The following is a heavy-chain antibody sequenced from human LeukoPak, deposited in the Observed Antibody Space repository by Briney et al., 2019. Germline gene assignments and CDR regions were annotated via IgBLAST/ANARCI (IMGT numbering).Heavy chain of an antibody. CDR3: ARRYDSSGYYTDY. Sequence: GGSLRLSCAASGFTFSSYGMHWVRQAPGKGLEWVAFIRYDGSNKYYADSVKGRFTISRDNSKNTLYLQMNSLRAEDTAVYYCARRYDSSGYYTDYWGQGTLVTVSS. CDR2: IRYDGSNK. V-gene: IGHV3-30*02. CDR1: GFTFSSYG. J-gene: IGHJ4*02. D-gene: IGHD3-22*01.